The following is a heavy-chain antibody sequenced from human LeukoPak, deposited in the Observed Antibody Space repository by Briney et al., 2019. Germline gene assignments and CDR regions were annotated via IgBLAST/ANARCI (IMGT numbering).Heavy chain of an antibody. J-gene: IGHJ4*02. D-gene: IGHD3-16*01. Sequence: GGSLRLSCAASGFIVSDHYADWVRQAPGKGLEWVGRTRNKPNSYTTEYAASVKGRFTISRDDSKDLVYLQMSSLKTEDTAVYYCATGRWGVDYWGQGTLVTVSS. CDR3: ATGRWGVDY. CDR1: GFIVSDHY. CDR2: TRNKPNSYTT. V-gene: IGHV3-72*01.